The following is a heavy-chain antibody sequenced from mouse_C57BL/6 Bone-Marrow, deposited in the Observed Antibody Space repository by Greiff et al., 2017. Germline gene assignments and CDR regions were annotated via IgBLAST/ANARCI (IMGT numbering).Heavy chain of an antibody. CDR1: GYAFTNYL. V-gene: IGHV1-54*01. CDR2: INPGSGGT. J-gene: IGHJ4*01. Sequence: VQLQQSGAELVRPGTSVKVSCKASGYAFTNYLIEWVKQRPGQGLEWIGVINPGSGGTNYNEKFKGKATLTADKSSSTAYMQLSSLTSEDSAVYFCARCWGRYAMDYWGQGTSVTVSS. CDR3: ARCWGRYAMDY.